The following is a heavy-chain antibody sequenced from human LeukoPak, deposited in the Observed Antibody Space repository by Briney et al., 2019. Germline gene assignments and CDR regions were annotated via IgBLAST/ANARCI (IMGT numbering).Heavy chain of an antibody. CDR3: ARINYGSGSYGLDY. Sequence: GGSLRLSCAASGFTFSTFAMIWVRQAPGKGLEWVANIKQDGSEKYYVDSVKGRFTISRDNAKNSLYLQMNSLRAEDTAVYYCARINYGSGSYGLDYWGQGTLVTVSS. V-gene: IGHV3-7*01. CDR1: GFTFSTFA. D-gene: IGHD3-10*01. J-gene: IGHJ4*02. CDR2: IKQDGSEK.